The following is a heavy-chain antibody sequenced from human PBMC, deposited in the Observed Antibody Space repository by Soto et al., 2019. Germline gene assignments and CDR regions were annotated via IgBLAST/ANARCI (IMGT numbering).Heavy chain of an antibody. J-gene: IGHJ4*02. D-gene: IGHD3-22*01. CDR1: GFTFSSYG. Sequence: QVQLVESGGGVVQPGRSLRLSCAASGFTFSSYGMHWVRQAPGKGLEWVAVISYDGSQKYYADSVKGRFTISRDNSKNTLYKQMNSLRAEDTAMYYCAKEYYDSSGYSPCDYWGQGTLVTVSS. V-gene: IGHV3-30*18. CDR3: AKEYYDSSGYSPCDY. CDR2: ISYDGSQK.